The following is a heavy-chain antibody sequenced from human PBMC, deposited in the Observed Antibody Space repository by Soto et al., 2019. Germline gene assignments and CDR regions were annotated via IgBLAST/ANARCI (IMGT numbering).Heavy chain of an antibody. CDR1: VDSVSSYSAA. Sequence: SQTLSLTPAISVDSVSSYSAAWNWIRQSPSGGLEWLGRTYYRSRFFSDYAESGKSRIIINPDTSKNQFSLQLKSVTPEDTAVYYCVRVRYSSSGWFDPWGQGTPVTVSS. J-gene: IGHJ5*02. CDR2: TYYRSRFFS. V-gene: IGHV6-1*01. CDR3: VRVRYSSSGWFDP. D-gene: IGHD3-10*01.